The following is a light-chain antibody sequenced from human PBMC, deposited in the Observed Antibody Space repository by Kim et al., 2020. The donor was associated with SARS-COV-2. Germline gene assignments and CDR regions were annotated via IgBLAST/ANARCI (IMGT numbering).Light chain of an antibody. Sequence: VSGCPGQSITISCTGTSSDIGTYNYVSWYQHHPGKAPKLIIYDVTQRPSGVSVRFSGSKSGNTASLTISGLQAEDEANYFCSSYTIFGGGTKLTVL. V-gene: IGLV2-14*03. J-gene: IGLJ2*01. CDR1: SSDIGTYNY. CDR2: DVT. CDR3: SSYTI.